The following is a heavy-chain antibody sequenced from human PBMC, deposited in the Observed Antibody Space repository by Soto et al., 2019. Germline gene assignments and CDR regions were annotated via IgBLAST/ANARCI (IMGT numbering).Heavy chain of an antibody. V-gene: IGHV1-3*01. Sequence: ASVKVSCKASGYTFTSYAMHWVRLAPGQRLEWMGWINAGNGNTKYSQKFQGRVTITRDTSASTAYMELSSLRSEDTAVYYCAARPLMTTVTNDYWGQGTLVTVSS. D-gene: IGHD4-17*01. CDR3: AARPLMTTVTNDY. CDR1: GYTFTSYA. J-gene: IGHJ4*02. CDR2: INAGNGNT.